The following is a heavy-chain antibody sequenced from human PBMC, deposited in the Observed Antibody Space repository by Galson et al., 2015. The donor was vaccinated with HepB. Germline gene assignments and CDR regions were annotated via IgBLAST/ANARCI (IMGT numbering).Heavy chain of an antibody. CDR1: GYTFTSYG. Sequence: QSGAEVKKPGESLKISCKASGYTFTSYGISWVRQAPGQGLEWMGWISAYNGNTNYAQKLQGRVTMTTDTSTSTAYMELRSLRSDDTAVYYCARMMTGWFGGGDAFDIWGQGTMVTVSS. CDR3: ARMMTGWFGGGDAFDI. CDR2: ISAYNGNT. J-gene: IGHJ3*02. D-gene: IGHD3-10*01. V-gene: IGHV1-18*04.